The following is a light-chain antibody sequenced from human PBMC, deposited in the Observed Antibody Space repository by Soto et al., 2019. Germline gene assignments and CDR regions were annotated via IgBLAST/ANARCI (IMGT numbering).Light chain of an antibody. J-gene: IGKJ3*01. CDR2: AAS. Sequence: DIQMTQSPSSLSASVGDRVTITCRASQGISNYLAWYQQKPGKVPKLLIYAASTLQSGVPSRFRGSGSGTDFTLTISSLQPEDVATYYYQKYNSAPPFTFGPGTKVDIK. CDR3: QKYNSAPPFT. CDR1: QGISNY. V-gene: IGKV1-27*01.